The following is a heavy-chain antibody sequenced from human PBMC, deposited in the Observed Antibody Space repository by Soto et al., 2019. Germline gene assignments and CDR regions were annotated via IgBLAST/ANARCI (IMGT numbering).Heavy chain of an antibody. CDR3: ASSRADIVAKKVIRGAGGFDY. Sequence: QVQLVESGGGVVQPGRSLRLSCAASGFTFSSYGMHWVRQAPGKGLEWVAVISYDGSNKYYADSVKGRFTISRDNSKNTLYLQMNSLRAEDTAVYYCASSRADIVAKKVIRGAGGFDYWGQGTLVTVSS. V-gene: IGHV3-30*03. D-gene: IGHD5-12*01. CDR1: GFTFSSYG. CDR2: ISYDGSNK. J-gene: IGHJ4*02.